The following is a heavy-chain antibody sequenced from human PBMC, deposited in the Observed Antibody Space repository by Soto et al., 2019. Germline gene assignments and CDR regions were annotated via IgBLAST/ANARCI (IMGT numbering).Heavy chain of an antibody. D-gene: IGHD1-1*01. CDR3: TKGGIPRRYNIPKVDFDY. CDR1: GFIFSNYA. CDR2: ISASGATT. Sequence: PGGSLRLSCAASGFIFSNYAMSWVRQAPGRGLEWASAISASGATTYYPDSVKGRFTISRDNSKNTLYLQMNNLRADDTAVYYCTKGGIPRRYNIPKVDFDYWGQGSLVTVSS. V-gene: IGHV3-23*01. J-gene: IGHJ4*02.